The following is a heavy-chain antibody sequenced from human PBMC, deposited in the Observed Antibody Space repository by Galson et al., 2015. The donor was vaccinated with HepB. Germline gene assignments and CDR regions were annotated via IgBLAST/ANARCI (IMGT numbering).Heavy chain of an antibody. Sequence: SLRLSCAGSGFTFSDHYINWIRQAPGKGLEWLSYISLTSIYTNYTDSVKGRFTISRDNSQNTVSLQMNSLRAEDTAIYYCAKGGHKSCFDYWGQGTLVTVSS. J-gene: IGHJ4*02. CDR1: GFTFSDHY. CDR2: ISLTSIYT. D-gene: IGHD2-21*01. V-gene: IGHV3-11*05. CDR3: AKGGHKSCFDY.